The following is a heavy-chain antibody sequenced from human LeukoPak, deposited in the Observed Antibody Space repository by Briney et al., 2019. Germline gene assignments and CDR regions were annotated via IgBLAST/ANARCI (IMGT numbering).Heavy chain of an antibody. Sequence: GGSLRLSCAASGFTFSSYAMHWVRHAPGKGLEWVAVISYDGSNKYYADSVKGRFTISRDNSKNTLYLQRNSLRAEDTAVYYCARIPGSYPPYYYGMDVWGQGTTVTVSS. D-gene: IGHD1-26*01. CDR3: ARIPGSYPPYYYGMDV. J-gene: IGHJ6*02. CDR1: GFTFSSYA. V-gene: IGHV3-30-3*01. CDR2: ISYDGSNK.